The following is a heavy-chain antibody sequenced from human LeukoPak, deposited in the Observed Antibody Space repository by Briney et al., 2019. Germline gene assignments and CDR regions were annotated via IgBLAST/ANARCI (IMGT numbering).Heavy chain of an antibody. CDR3: ARVDDRGHYYDSSGPRKLFDY. J-gene: IGHJ4*02. D-gene: IGHD3-22*01. CDR2: ISAYNGNT. Sequence: ASVTVSCKASGYTFTSYGISWVRQAPGQGLEWMGWISAYNGNTNYAQKLQGRVAMTTDTSTSTAYMELRSLRSDDTAVYYCARVDDRGHYYDSSGPRKLFDYWGQGTLVTVSS. CDR1: GYTFTSYG. V-gene: IGHV1-18*01.